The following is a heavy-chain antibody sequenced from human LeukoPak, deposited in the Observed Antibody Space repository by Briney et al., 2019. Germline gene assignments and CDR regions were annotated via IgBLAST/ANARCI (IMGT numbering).Heavy chain of an antibody. D-gene: IGHD3-22*01. J-gene: IGHJ6*03. Sequence: SETPSLTCAVYGGSVSGYYWTWIRQTPEKGLEWIGDMNPSGSTNYNPSLKSRVTISVDTSKNQFSLELSSVTAADTAVYYCARGRQDVTMIVVVMTAVSYYLDVWGKGTTVTVS. CDR3: ARGRQDVTMIVVVMTAVSYYLDV. CDR2: MNPSGST. V-gene: IGHV4-34*01. CDR1: GGSVSGYY.